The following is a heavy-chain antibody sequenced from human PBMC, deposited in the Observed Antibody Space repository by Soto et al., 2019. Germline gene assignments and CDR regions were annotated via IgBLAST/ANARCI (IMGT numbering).Heavy chain of an antibody. J-gene: IGHJ6*02. D-gene: IGHD2-21*02. CDR3: ARGGCGGDCYSYGMDV. CDR1: GFTFSSYS. CDR2: ISSSSSYI. V-gene: IGHV3-21*01. Sequence: GGSLRLSCAASGFTFSSYSMNWVRQAPGKGLEWVSSISSSSSYIYYADSVKGRFTISRDNAKNSLYLQMNSLRAEDTAVYYCARGGCGGDCYSYGMDVWCQGTTVTVSS.